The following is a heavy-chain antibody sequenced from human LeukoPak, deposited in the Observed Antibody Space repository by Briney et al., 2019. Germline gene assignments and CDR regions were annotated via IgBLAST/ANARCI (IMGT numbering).Heavy chain of an antibody. J-gene: IGHJ4*03. CDR2: LSYDGRNT. Sequence: GGSLRLSCAASGFAFSNYAMHWVRQAPGKGLEWVAILSYDGRNTYNADSVKGRFTISRDNSRNTLFLQMNSLRVEDTAVYYCARDVYSSGWDFDYWGQGTTVTVSS. D-gene: IGHD6-19*01. V-gene: IGHV3-30*04. CDR3: ARDVYSSGWDFDY. CDR1: GFAFSNYA.